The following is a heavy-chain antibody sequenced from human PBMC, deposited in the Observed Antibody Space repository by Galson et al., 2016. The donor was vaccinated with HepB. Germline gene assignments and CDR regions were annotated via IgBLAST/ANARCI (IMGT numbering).Heavy chain of an antibody. Sequence: SLRLSCAASGFTFSSFAMSWVRQSPGKGLEWVSGISSSGDKTHYADSVKGRFTVSRDNSKNTLYLRTNSLRAEDTAVYWCAKDTPSTPSIYVALDLWGQGTMVTVAS. J-gene: IGHJ3*01. CDR3: AKDTPSTPSIYVALDL. CDR1: GFTFSSFA. V-gene: IGHV3-23*01. D-gene: IGHD2-21*01. CDR2: ISSSGDKT.